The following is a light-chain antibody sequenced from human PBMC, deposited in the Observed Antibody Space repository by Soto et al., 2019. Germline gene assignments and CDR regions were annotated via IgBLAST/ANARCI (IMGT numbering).Light chain of an antibody. CDR3: GTWDGSLIARV. Sequence: QSVLTQPPSVSAAPGQKVTISCSGSSSNIGNNFVAWYQQLPGTAPKLLIYDNNKRPSGIPDRFSGSRSGTSATLDITGLQTGDEADYYCGTWDGSLIARVFGGGTKVTVL. J-gene: IGLJ3*02. CDR1: SSNIGNNF. CDR2: DNN. V-gene: IGLV1-51*01.